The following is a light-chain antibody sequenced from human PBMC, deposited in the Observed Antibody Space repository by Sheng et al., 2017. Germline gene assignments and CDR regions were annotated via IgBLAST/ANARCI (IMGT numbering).Light chain of an antibody. V-gene: IGKV1-39*01. J-gene: IGKJ4*01. Sequence: DIQLTQSPSSLSASVGDSVTITCRASQRVSRYLNWYQHKPGKAPKLLISAVSNLQSGVPSRFSGSGSETDFTLTIDSLQPEDFATYYCQQSYTTLTFGGGPRWRSN. CDR2: AVS. CDR1: QRVSRY. CDR3: QQSYTTLT.